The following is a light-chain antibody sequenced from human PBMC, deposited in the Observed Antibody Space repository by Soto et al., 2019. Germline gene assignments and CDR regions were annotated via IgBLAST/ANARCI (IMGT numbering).Light chain of an antibody. CDR1: QDISSY. CDR3: QQLITSPFT. V-gene: IGKV1-9*01. Sequence: DIQLTQSPSFLSASVGDRVTITCRASQDISSYLAWYQTKPGKAPKLLIYAASTLQSGVPPRFSGSGSGTEFTLTISSLQPEDFATYYCQQLITSPFTFGPGTKVDIK. CDR2: AAS. J-gene: IGKJ3*01.